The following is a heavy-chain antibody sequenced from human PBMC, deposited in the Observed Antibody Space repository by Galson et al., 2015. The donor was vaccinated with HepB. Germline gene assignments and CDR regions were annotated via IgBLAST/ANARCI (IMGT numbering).Heavy chain of an antibody. CDR1: GYSFIELS. J-gene: IGHJ6*02. Sequence: SVKVSCKVSGYSFIELSMHWVRQAPGKGLEWMGGFDPEDGETIYAQKFEDRVTMTEDTSTDTAYMELSSLTSEDTAVYYCATRDLMDGADVTEVYYGMAVWGQVTAVTVAS. CDR2: FDPEDGET. V-gene: IGHV1-24*01. CDR3: ATRDLMDGADVTEVYYGMAV. D-gene: IGHD2-21*01.